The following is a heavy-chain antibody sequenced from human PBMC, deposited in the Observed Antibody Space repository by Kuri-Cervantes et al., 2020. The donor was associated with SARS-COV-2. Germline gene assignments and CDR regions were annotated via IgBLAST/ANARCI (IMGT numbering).Heavy chain of an antibody. V-gene: IGHV3-53*01. D-gene: IGHD3-22*01. CDR1: GFTVTTEY. Sequence: LSLTCAASGFTVTTEYMTWVRQAPGKGLEWVSIIYSGGSIYYADSVKGRFTISRDNSKSTLFLQMNSLRAGDTAVYFCARIYYGVVGPWGQGTLVTVSS. CDR2: IYSGGSI. J-gene: IGHJ5*02. CDR3: ARIYYGVVGP.